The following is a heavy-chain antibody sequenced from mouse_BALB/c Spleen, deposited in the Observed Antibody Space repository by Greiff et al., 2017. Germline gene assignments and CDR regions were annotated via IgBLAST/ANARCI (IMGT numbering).Heavy chain of an antibody. J-gene: IGHJ4*01. D-gene: IGHD2-1*01. CDR1: GFTFSSYA. Sequence: DVMLVESGGGLVKPGGSLKLSCAASGFTFSSYAMSWVRQTPEKRLEWVASISSGGSTYYPDSVKGRFTISRDNARNILYLQMSSLRSEDKTMYYCARDYGNYPYYYAMDYWGQGTSVTVSS. V-gene: IGHV5-6-5*01. CDR2: ISSGGST. CDR3: ARDYGNYPYYYAMDY.